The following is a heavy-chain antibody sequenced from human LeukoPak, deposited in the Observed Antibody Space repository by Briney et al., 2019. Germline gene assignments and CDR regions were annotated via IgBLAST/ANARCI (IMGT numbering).Heavy chain of an antibody. CDR3: AKDSSSYTHRRCDY. CDR1: GFIFDDYA. D-gene: IGHD6-13*01. Sequence: GGSLRLSCAASGFIFDDYATHWVRQAPGNGLEWVSGISWNSGSIGYADSVKGRFTISRDNAKNSLYLQMNSLRAEDTALYYCAKDSSSYTHRRCDYWGQGTLVTVSS. J-gene: IGHJ4*02. CDR2: ISWNSGSI. V-gene: IGHV3-9*01.